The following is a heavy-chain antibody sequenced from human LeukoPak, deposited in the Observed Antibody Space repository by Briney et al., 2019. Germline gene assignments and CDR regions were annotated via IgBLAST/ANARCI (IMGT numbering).Heavy chain of an antibody. CDR2: INHSGST. D-gene: IGHD2-2*01. Sequence: SETLSLTCAVYGGSFSGYYWSWIRQPPGKGLGWIGEINHSGSTNYNPSLKSRVTISVDTSKNQFYLKLSSVTAADTAVYYCARGRRRYCSSTSCQNWFDPWGQGTLVTVSS. J-gene: IGHJ5*02. CDR3: ARGRRRYCSSTSCQNWFDP. CDR1: GGSFSGYY. V-gene: IGHV4-34*01.